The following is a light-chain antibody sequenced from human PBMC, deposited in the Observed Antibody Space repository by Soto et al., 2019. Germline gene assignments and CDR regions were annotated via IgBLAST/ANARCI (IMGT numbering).Light chain of an antibody. J-gene: IGLJ2*01. CDR2: DVS. CDR3: CSYAGSYTLAVV. CDR1: SSDVGGYNY. V-gene: IGLV2-11*01. Sequence: QSVLTQPRSVSGSPGQSVTISCTRTSSDVGGYNYVSWYQQHPGKAPKLMIYDVSKRPSGVPDRFSGSKSGNTASLTISGLQAEDEADYYCCSYAGSYTLAVVFGGGTKLTVL.